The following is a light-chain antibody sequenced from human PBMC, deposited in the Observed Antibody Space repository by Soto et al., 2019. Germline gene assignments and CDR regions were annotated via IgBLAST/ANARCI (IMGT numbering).Light chain of an antibody. CDR2: DVS. CDR3: SSYTSSTTLYV. V-gene: IGLV2-14*01. CDR1: SSDVGGYNY. J-gene: IGLJ1*01. Sequence: QSELTQPASVSGSPGHSITISCTGTSSDVGGYNYVSWYQQHPGKAPKHMIYDVSIRPSGVSHRFSGSKSGNTASLTISGLLAEDEADYYCSSYTSSTTLYVFGTGTKVTVL.